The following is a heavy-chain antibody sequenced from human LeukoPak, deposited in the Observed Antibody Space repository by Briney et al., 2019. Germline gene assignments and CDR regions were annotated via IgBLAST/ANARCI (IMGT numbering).Heavy chain of an antibody. V-gene: IGHV3-23*01. CDR3: AKVDCSSTSCFHFDY. CDR2: ISGSGGST. D-gene: IGHD2-2*01. CDR1: GFTFSSYA. J-gene: IGHJ4*02. Sequence: QTGGSLRLSCAASGFTFSSYAMSWARQAPGKGLEWVSAISGSGGSTYYADSVKGRFTISRDNSKNTLYLQMNSLRAEDTAVYYCAKVDCSSTSCFHFDYWGQGTLVTVSS.